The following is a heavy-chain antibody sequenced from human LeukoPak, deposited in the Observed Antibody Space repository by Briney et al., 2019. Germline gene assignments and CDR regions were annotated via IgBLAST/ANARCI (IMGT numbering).Heavy chain of an antibody. V-gene: IGHV1-2*06. Sequence: ASVKVSCKASGYTLTGYYVHWVRQAPGQGLEWMGRINPSSGDTNYAQKFQGRVTMTRDTSISTAYMELSRLRSDDTAVYYCARDYCGGDCFPDYWGQGTLVTVSS. J-gene: IGHJ4*02. CDR1: GYTLTGYY. CDR2: INPSSGDT. D-gene: IGHD2-21*02. CDR3: ARDYCGGDCFPDY.